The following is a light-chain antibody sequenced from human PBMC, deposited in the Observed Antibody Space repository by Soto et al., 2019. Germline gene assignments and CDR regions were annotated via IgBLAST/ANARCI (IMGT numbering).Light chain of an antibody. J-gene: IGLJ1*01. Sequence: SYELTQPPSVSVAPGQTARIACGGNDIGRKSVHWYQQKPGQAPLLVVYDDSDRPSGIPERFSGSNSGNTATLIISRVEAGDEADYFCQVWDTTNDRPLFGAGTKVTVL. CDR1: DIGRKS. CDR2: DDS. V-gene: IGLV3-21*02. CDR3: QVWDTTNDRPL.